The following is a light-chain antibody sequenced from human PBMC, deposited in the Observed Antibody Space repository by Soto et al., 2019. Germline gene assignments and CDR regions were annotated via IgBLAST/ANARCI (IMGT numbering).Light chain of an antibody. J-gene: IGKJ1*01. CDR2: GAS. CDR3: QQYGTSPQT. Sequence: EIVLTQSPGTLSLSPGERATLSCRASQSVSSSYLAWYQQKPGQAPRLLIYGASSRTTGIPVRCSGTESGTDFTLTISRLEPEDFAVYYCQQYGTSPQTFGQGTKVEIK. CDR1: QSVSSSY. V-gene: IGKV3-20*01.